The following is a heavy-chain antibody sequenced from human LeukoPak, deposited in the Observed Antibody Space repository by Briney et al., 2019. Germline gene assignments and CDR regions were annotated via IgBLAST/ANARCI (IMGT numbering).Heavy chain of an antibody. CDR1: GGSLSSGGYY. CDR3: ARDGLTTFDY. Sequence: SQTLSLTCTVSGGSLSSGGYYWSWVRQLPGKGLEWIGYIHYSVTYYNPSLKSRVTISVDTSKNQFSLNLTSVTAADTAVYYCARDGLTTFDYWGQGTLVTVSS. V-gene: IGHV4-31*03. CDR2: IHYSVT. D-gene: IGHD4-11*01. J-gene: IGHJ4*02.